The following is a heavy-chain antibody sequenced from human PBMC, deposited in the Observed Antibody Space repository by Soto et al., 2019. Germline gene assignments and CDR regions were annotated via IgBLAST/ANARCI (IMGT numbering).Heavy chain of an antibody. CDR2: VGSSGNTK. D-gene: IGHD1-26*01. Sequence: EVQLVESGGGSEQPGGSLRLSCAASGSTLSSSEMNWVRQAPGKGLEWVSYVGSSGNTKYYADSVKGRFTISRDNAKNSLYLQMNSLRAEDTAVYYCARGLEYYFKPGVFDIWGQGTMVTVSS. V-gene: IGHV3-48*03. CDR1: GSTLSSSE. J-gene: IGHJ3*02. CDR3: ARGLEYYFKPGVFDI.